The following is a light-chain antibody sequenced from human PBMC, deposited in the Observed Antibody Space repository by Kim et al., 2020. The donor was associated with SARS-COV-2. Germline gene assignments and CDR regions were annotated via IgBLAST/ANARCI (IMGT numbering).Light chain of an antibody. CDR3: LLYYTGAWV. J-gene: IGLJ3*02. CDR2: STI. V-gene: IGLV7-43*01. CDR1: TGIVTSAYY. Sequence: QAVVTQESSLTVSPGGTVTLTCASSTGIVTSAYYPNWFQQKPGQAPRALIYSTINRASWTPARFSGSLLGDKAALTLSGVQPEDEAEYYCLLYYTGAWVFGGGTQLTVL.